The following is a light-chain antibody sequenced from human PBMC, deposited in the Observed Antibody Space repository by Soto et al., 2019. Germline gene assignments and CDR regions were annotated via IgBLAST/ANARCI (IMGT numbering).Light chain of an antibody. V-gene: IGKV3-15*01. Sequence: IVFAQSPATLSLSPGERAPLSCRARQSLNARYLAWYQVKPGQAPRLLIYGASTRATGIPARFSGSGSGTEFTLTISSLQSEDFAVYYCQQYNNWPPWTFGQGTKVDIK. J-gene: IGKJ1*01. CDR2: GAS. CDR3: QQYNNWPPWT. CDR1: QSLNARY.